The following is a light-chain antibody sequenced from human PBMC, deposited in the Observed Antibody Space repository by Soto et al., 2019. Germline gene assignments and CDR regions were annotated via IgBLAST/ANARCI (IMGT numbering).Light chain of an antibody. CDR2: GAS. Sequence: EIVMTQSPATLSVSPGERATLSCRASQSVGSNLARYQQKPGQAPRLLIYGASTRATGIPTRFTGSGSGTEFTLTISSLQSEDFAMYYCQQYNNWPPYTFGQGTNLDIK. CDR3: QQYNNWPPYT. J-gene: IGKJ2*01. CDR1: QSVGSN. V-gene: IGKV3-15*01.